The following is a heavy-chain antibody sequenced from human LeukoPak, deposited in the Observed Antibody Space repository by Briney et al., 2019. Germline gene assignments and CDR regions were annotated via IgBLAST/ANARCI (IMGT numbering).Heavy chain of an antibody. CDR1: GGSFSGYY. D-gene: IGHD5-18*01. J-gene: IGHJ6*02. Sequence: SETLSLTCAVYGGSFSGYYWSWIRQPPGKGLEWIGEINHSGSTNYNPSLKSRVTISVDTSNNQFSLKLSSVTAADTAVYYCARVSYGLYYYYYGMDVWGQGTTVTVSS. CDR2: INHSGST. V-gene: IGHV4-34*01. CDR3: ARVSYGLYYYYYGMDV.